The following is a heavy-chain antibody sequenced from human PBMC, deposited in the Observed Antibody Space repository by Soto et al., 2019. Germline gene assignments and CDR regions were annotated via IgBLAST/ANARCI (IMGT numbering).Heavy chain of an antibody. D-gene: IGHD6-6*01. CDR2: IFNSGQT. CDR3: AKHKSRSSSFRPELDV. V-gene: IGHV4-39*01. CDR1: SVSVTGDADF. J-gene: IGHJ6*02. Sequence: SETLSLTCSVCSVSVTGDADFWGWIRQFPGQGLEWIGTIFNSGQTFYNEFLESRVTMSVNPSHNQFSLRLTSVTAADTAVYFCAKHKSRSSSFRPELDVWGQGTKVTVSS.